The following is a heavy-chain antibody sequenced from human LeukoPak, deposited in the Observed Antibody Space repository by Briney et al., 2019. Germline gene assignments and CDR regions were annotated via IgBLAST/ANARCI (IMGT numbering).Heavy chain of an antibody. V-gene: IGHV3-23*01. J-gene: IGHJ5*02. CDR1: GFTFSSYA. CDR3: AKGFIDWFDP. Sequence: GGSLRLSCAASGFTFSSYAMSWVRQAPGKGLEWVSGISGRDSSTYYADSVKGRFTISRDNSKNTLYLQMNSLRAEDTAVYYCAKGFIDWFDPWGQGTLVTVSS. CDR2: ISGRDSST.